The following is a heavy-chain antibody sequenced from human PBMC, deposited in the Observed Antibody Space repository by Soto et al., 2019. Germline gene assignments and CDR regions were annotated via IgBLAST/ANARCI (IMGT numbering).Heavy chain of an antibody. CDR1: GGSISSYY. J-gene: IGHJ5*02. V-gene: IGHV4-59*01. Sequence: SETLSLTCAVYGGSISSYYWSWIRQPPGKELKWIVYIYYSGSTNYNPSLKSRVTISVDTSKNQFSLKLSSVTAADTAVYYCARGSPYDFWSGYRNWFDPWGQGTLVTVSS. CDR3: ARGSPYDFWSGYRNWFDP. CDR2: IYYSGST. D-gene: IGHD3-3*01.